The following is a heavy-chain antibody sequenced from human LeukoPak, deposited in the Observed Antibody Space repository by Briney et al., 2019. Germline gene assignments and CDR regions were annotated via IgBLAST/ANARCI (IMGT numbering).Heavy chain of an antibody. J-gene: IGHJ6*02. CDR3: AHRLAYSSSFDMDV. V-gene: IGHV2-5*01. D-gene: IGHD6-6*01. CDR1: GFSLSTSGVG. CDR2: IYWNDDK. Sequence: SGPTLVKPTQPLTLTFTFSGFSLSTSGVGVGWIRQPPGKALEWLALIYWNDDKGYSPSLRSRLTITKDTSKNQVVLTMTNMDPVDTATYYCAHRLAYSSSFDMDVWGQGTTVTVSS.